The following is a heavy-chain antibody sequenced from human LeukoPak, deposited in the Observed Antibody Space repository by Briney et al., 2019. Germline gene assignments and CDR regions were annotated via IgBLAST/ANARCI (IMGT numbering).Heavy chain of an antibody. Sequence: QTLSFTCAISGDTFTSSSTAWNWIRQSPSRGLEWLGRTYYRSNWYNDYAVSVKSRITINPNTSKDQFSLQLNSVTPEDTAVYYCARGDCSGGICYSDSAFDIWGQGTMVTVS. CDR2: TYYRSNWYN. CDR1: GDTFTSSSTA. J-gene: IGHJ3*02. CDR3: ARGDCSGGICYSDSAFDI. D-gene: IGHD2-15*01. V-gene: IGHV6-1*01.